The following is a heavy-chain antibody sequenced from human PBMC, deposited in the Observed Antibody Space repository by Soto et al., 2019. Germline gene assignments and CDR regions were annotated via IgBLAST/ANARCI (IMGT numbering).Heavy chain of an antibody. J-gene: IGHJ6*03. D-gene: IGHD3-9*01. Sequence: GGSLRLSCAASGFTVSSNYMSWVRQAPGKGLEWVSVIYSGGSTYYADSVKGRFTISRDNSKNTLYLQMNSLRAEDTAVYYCARIFSYYDILTGYQSYYYYMDVWGKGTTVTVSS. CDR1: GFTVSSNY. V-gene: IGHV3-66*01. CDR3: ARIFSYYDILTGYQSYYYYMDV. CDR2: IYSGGST.